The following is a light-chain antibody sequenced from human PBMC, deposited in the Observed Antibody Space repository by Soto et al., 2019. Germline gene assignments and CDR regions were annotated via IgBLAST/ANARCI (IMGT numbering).Light chain of an antibody. J-gene: IGKJ4*01. CDR3: QQSYSTLT. Sequence: DIQMTQSPSSLSASLGYRVTITCLAIQSISSYLNCYQQKPGKAPKLLIYAASSLQSGVPSRFSGSGSGTDFTLTISSLQPEDFATYDCQQSYSTLTFGGGTTV. V-gene: IGKV1-39*01. CDR1: QSISSY. CDR2: AAS.